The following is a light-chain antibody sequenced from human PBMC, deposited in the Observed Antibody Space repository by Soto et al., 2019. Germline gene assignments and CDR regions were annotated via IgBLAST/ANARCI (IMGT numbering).Light chain of an antibody. V-gene: IGLV1-40*01. Sequence: QSVLTQPPSVSGAPGPRVTISCTGSSSNIGAGYDVHWYQQLPGTAPKLLIYGNSNRPSGVPDRFSGSKSGTSASLATTGLQAEDEADYYCQSYDSSLSVVFGGGSKVTVL. CDR2: GNS. CDR1: SSNIGAGYD. CDR3: QSYDSSLSVV. J-gene: IGLJ2*01.